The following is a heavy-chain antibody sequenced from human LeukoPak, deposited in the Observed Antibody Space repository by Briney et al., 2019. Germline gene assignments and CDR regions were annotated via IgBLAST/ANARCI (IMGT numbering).Heavy chain of an antibody. Sequence: ASVKVSCRASGYXFTDYYLHWVRQAPGQGLEWLGWINPTTGSAGFAQKFQGRVTMTRDSSISTAYMELSRLTSDDTAVFYCARGSLEMSTIAYLDYWGQGTLVTVSS. CDR3: ARGSLEMSTIAYLDY. D-gene: IGHD5-24*01. J-gene: IGHJ4*02. CDR2: INPTTGSA. CDR1: GYXFTDYY. V-gene: IGHV1-2*02.